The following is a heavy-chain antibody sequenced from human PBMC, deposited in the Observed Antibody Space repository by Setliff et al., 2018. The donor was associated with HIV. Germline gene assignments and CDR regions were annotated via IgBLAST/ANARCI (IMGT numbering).Heavy chain of an antibody. J-gene: IGHJ3*02. D-gene: IGHD6-19*01. CDR2: IYTSGST. CDR3: ARAEQWLVIDAFDI. CDR1: GGSISNGSYY. V-gene: IGHV4-61*09. Sequence: LSLTCTVSGGSISNGSYYWSWIRQPAGKGLEWIGHIYTSGSTNYNPSLKSRVTISVDTSKNQFSLKLSSVTAADTAVYYCARAEQWLVIDAFDIWGQGTMVTVSS.